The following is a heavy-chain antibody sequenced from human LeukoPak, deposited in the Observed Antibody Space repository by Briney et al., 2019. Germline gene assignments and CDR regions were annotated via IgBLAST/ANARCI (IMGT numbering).Heavy chain of an antibody. CDR3: ARVKAFLGGWFDP. J-gene: IGHJ5*02. CDR1: GGTFSSYA. D-gene: IGHD3-16*01. V-gene: IGHV1-69*05. CDR2: IIPIFGTA. Sequence: EASVKVSCKASGGTFSSYAISWVRQAPGQGLEWMGRIIPIFGTANYAQKFQGRVTITTDESTSTAYMELSSLRSEDTAVYYCARVKAFLGGWFDPWGQGTLVTVSS.